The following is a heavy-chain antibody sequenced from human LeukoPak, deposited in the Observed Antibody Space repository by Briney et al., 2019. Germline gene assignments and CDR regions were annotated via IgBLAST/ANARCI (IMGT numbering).Heavy chain of an antibody. J-gene: IGHJ4*02. CDR3: ARWSWFGESYYYFDY. V-gene: IGHV1-2*02. Sequence: ASVTVSFKASGYTFTAYYIHWVRQAPGQGLEWMGWINSNSGGTNYAQKFQGRVTMTRDTSISTAYMELSRLRSDDTAVYYCARWSWFGESYYYFDYWGQGTLVTVSS. D-gene: IGHD3-10*01. CDR1: GYTFTAYY. CDR2: INSNSGGT.